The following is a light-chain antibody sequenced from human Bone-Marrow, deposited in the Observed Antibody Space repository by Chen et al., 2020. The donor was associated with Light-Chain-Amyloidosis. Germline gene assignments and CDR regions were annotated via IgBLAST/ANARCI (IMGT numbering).Light chain of an antibody. CDR2: AAY. V-gene: IGKV1-NL1*01. CDR1: QAISAS. CDR3: QQFYRVPFT. J-gene: IGKJ3*01. Sequence: DIPLTHSPSSLSASIGDRVTITCRASQAISASLAWYQQRPGKAPNLLVYAAYRLQSGVPSRFSGSTSGTDYTLTISGLQPEDFGTYFCQQFYRVPFTFGPGTKLDI.